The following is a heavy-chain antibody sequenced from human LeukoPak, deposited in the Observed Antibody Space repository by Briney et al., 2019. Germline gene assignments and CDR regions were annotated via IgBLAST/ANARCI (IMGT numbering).Heavy chain of an antibody. CDR3: AREGSGSYYMDFDY. CDR1: AFTVSSNY. Sequence: PGGSLRLSCAASAFTVSSNYMTWVRQAPGKGLEWVSVIYSGGSTYYAASVKGRCTISRDNSKNTLFLQMNSLRTENTAVYFCAREGSGSYYMDFDYWGRGTLVTVSS. D-gene: IGHD1-26*01. CDR2: IYSGGST. V-gene: IGHV3-66*02. J-gene: IGHJ4*02.